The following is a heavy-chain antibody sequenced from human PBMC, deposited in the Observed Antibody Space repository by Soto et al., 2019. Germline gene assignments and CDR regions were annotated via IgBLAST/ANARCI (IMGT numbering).Heavy chain of an antibody. V-gene: IGHV1-8*01. J-gene: IGHJ4*02. CDR3: ARSVGGSNVNFDY. Sequence: QVQLVQSGAEVRTPGASVKVSCKASGYTFTSYDINWVRQATGQGPEWMGWMNPDSGNTGYVQKSQGRVTMTRNTAISTAYMERSSLRSEDTAVYYCARSVGGSNVNFDYWGQGTLVTVSS. D-gene: IGHD3-10*01. CDR2: MNPDSGNT. CDR1: GYTFTSYD.